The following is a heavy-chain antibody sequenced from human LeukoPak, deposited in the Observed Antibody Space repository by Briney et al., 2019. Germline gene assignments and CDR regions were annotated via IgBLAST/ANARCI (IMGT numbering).Heavy chain of an antibody. CDR2: ISAYNGNT. CDR1: GYTFTSYG. CDR3: ARGLEDYYDSSGYYYGHDY. D-gene: IGHD3-22*01. Sequence: ASVKVSCKASGYTFTSYGISWVRQAPGQGLEWMGWISAYNGNTNYAQKLQGRVTMTTDTSTSTAYMELRSLRSDDTAVYYCARGLEDYYDSSGYYYGHDYWGQGTLVTVSS. J-gene: IGHJ4*02. V-gene: IGHV1-18*01.